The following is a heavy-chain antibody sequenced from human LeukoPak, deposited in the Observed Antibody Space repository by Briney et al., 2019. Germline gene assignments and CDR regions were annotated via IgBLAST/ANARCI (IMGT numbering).Heavy chain of an antibody. V-gene: IGHV3-53*01. CDR1: GFTLSSHY. CDR2: IHSGGST. Sequence: GGSLRHSCAESGFTLSSHYMSWVRQAPGKGLEWVSLIHSGGSTDYAHSVKDHCTIARDYTKNTVTLQISSLRAEDTAVHYCARERRYCSGDNCDSGFDYWGQGTLVTVSS. J-gene: IGHJ4*02. CDR3: ARERRYCSGDNCDSGFDY. D-gene: IGHD2-15*01.